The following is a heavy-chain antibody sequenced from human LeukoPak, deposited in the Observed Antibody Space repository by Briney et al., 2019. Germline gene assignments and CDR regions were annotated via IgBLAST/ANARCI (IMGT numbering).Heavy chain of an antibody. V-gene: IGHV1-2*02. Sequence: GASVKVSCKASGYTFTDYYVHWVRQAPGKGLEWMGWINPNSGDTIYAQRFQGRVTMTRDTSISTAYMELSRLTSDDTAIYYCARAGIAAGQFAYFQHWGQGTLVTVSS. CDR1: GYTFTDYY. J-gene: IGHJ1*01. CDR3: ARAGIAAGQFAYFQH. D-gene: IGHD6-13*01. CDR2: INPNSGDT.